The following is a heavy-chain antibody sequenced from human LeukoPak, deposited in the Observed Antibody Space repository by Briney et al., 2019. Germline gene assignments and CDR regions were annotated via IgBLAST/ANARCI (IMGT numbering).Heavy chain of an antibody. CDR2: IYTSGST. D-gene: IGHD6-19*01. Sequence: SGTLSLTCTVSGGSISSYYWSWIRQPAGKGLEWIGRIYTSGSTNYNPSLKSRVTMSVDTSKNQFSLKLSSVTAADTAVYYCARDASGYSSGWYGQDDAFDIWGQGTMVTVSS. J-gene: IGHJ3*02. CDR3: ARDASGYSSGWYGQDDAFDI. CDR1: GGSISSYY. V-gene: IGHV4-4*07.